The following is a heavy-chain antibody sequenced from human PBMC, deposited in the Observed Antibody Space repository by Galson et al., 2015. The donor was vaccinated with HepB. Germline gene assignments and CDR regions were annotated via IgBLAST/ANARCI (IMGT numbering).Heavy chain of an antibody. Sequence: PALVKPTQTLTLTCTFSGFSLSTSGMCVSWIRQPPGKALEWLALIDWDDDKYYSTSLKTRLTISKDTSKNQVVLTMTNMDPVDTATYYCARIGMAVADERPGPFWYFDLWGRGTLVTVSS. CDR1: GFSLSTSGMC. CDR3: ARIGMAVADERPGPFWYFDL. V-gene: IGHV2-70*01. J-gene: IGHJ2*01. CDR2: IDWDDDK. D-gene: IGHD6-19*01.